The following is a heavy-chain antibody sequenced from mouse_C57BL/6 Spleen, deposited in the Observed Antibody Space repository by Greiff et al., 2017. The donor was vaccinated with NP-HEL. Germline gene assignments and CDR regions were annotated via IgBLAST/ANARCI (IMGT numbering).Heavy chain of an antibody. D-gene: IGHD1-1*01. Sequence: LQESGAELVRPGTSVKVSCKASGYAFTNYLIEWVKQRPGQGLEWIGVINPGSGGTNYNEKFKGKATLTADKSSSTAYMQLSSLTSEDSAVYFCAREGYYYGLDYWGQGTTLTVSS. CDR2: INPGSGGT. J-gene: IGHJ2*01. CDR1: GYAFTNYL. V-gene: IGHV1-54*01. CDR3: AREGYYYGLDY.